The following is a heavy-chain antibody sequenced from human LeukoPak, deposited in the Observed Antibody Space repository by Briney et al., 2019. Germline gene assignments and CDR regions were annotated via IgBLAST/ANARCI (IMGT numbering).Heavy chain of an antibody. D-gene: IGHD1-1*01. CDR1: GFTFSSYG. CDR3: AKVAGTTTNYYMDV. V-gene: IGHV3-30*02. Sequence: GGSLRLSCAASGFTFSSYGMHWVRQAPGKGLEWVAFIRYDGSNKYYADSVKGRFTISRDNSKNTLYLRMNSLRAEDTAVYYCAKVAGTTTNYYMDVWGKGTTVTVSS. J-gene: IGHJ6*03. CDR2: IRYDGSNK.